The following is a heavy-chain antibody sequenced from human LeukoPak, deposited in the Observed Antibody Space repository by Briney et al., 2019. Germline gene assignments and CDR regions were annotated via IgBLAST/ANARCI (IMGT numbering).Heavy chain of an antibody. CDR1: GGSISSYY. CDR2: IYYSGST. V-gene: IGHV4-59*12. Sequence: PSETLSLTCTVSGGSISSYYWSWLRQPPGKGLEWIGYIYYSGSTNYNPSLKGRVTISVDTSKNQFSLKLSSVTAADTAVYYCASHDILTGYFFWGQGTLVTVSS. CDR3: ASHDILTGYFF. D-gene: IGHD3-9*01. J-gene: IGHJ4*02.